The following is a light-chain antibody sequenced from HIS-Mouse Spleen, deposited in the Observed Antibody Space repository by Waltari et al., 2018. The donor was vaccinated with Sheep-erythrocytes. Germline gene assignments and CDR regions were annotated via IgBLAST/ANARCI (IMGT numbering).Light chain of an antibody. Sequence: QSALTQPRSVSGSPGQSVTISCTGTSSDVGGYNYDSCYQQHPGKAPKLMIYDVSKRPSGVPDRFSGSKSGNTASLTISGLQAEDEADYYCCSYAGSYTLVFGGGTKLTVL. J-gene: IGLJ2*01. CDR1: SSDVGGYNY. CDR3: CSYAGSYTLV. CDR2: DVS. V-gene: IGLV2-11*01.